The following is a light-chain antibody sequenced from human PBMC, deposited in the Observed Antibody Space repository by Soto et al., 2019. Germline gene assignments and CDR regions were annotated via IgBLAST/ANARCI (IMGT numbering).Light chain of an antibody. CDR1: SSNIGNNY. Sequence: QSVLTQPPSVSAAPGQTVTISCSGSSSNIGNNYVSWYQQLPGTAPKLFIYENNKRPSGIPDRFSGSKSGTSATLGITGLQTGDEADYYCGTWDSSLSAYVFGTGTKLTVL. CDR2: ENN. CDR3: GTWDSSLSAYV. V-gene: IGLV1-51*02. J-gene: IGLJ1*01.